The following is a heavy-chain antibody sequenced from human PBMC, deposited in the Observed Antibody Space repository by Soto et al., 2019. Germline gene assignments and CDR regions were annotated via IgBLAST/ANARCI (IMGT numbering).Heavy chain of an antibody. Sequence: QVQLVQSGAEVKKPGASVKVSCEASGFTFTDYYIHWVRQSPGQGLEWMGWINPSSGGTKSAQQFPGRVTMARDTSISAAFIELSGLTSDNTGVYYRVCGKFRGSWGQGALVTVSS. CDR3: VCGKFRGS. V-gene: IGHV1-2*02. CDR1: GFTFTDYY. CDR2: INPSSGGT. J-gene: IGHJ4*02. D-gene: IGHD2-15*01.